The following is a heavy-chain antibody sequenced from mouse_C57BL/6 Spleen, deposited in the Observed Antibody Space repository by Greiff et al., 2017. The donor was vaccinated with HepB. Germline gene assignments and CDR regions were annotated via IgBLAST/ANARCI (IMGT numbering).Heavy chain of an antibody. D-gene: IGHD2-1*01. V-gene: IGHV1-82*01. Sequence: VQLQQSGPELVKPGASVKISCKASGYAFSSSWMNWVKQRPGKGLEWIGRIYPGDGDTNYNGKLKGKATLTADKSSSTAYMQLSSLTSEDSAVYFCARNGNYETLYYFDYWGQGTTLTVSS. CDR2: IYPGDGDT. CDR1: GYAFSSSW. CDR3: ARNGNYETLYYFDY. J-gene: IGHJ2*01.